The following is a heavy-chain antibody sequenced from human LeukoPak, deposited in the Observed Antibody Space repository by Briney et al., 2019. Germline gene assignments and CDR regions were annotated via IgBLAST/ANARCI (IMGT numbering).Heavy chain of an antibody. V-gene: IGHV4-39*07. CDR2: IYYSGNT. J-gene: IGHJ6*03. D-gene: IGHD3-10*01. CDR3: ARDRGYYGSGSPKYYYYYMDV. Sequence: SETLSLTCTVSGVSISSSNSYWGWIRQPPGKGLEWIGSIYYSGNTYYNASLKSQVSISIDTSKNQFSLKLSSVTAADTAVYYCARDRGYYGSGSPKYYYYYMDVWGKGTTVTISS. CDR1: GVSISSSNSY.